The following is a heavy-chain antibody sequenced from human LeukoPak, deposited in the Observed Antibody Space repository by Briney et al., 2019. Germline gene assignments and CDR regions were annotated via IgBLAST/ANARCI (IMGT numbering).Heavy chain of an antibody. CDR3: ARHTSSSWGD. Sequence: SETLSLTCTVSGASISSYYWSWIRQPPGKGLEWIGYIYYSGSTNYNPSLKSRATISVDRPNNRFSLKLSSVTAADTAVYYCARHTSSSWGDWGQGTLVTVSS. V-gene: IGHV4-59*08. CDR2: IYYSGST. CDR1: GASISSYY. D-gene: IGHD6-13*01. J-gene: IGHJ4*02.